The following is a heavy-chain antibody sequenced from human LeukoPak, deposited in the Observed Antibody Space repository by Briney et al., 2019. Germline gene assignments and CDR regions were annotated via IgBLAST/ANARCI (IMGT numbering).Heavy chain of an antibody. D-gene: IGHD4-23*01. V-gene: IGHV4-59*01. Sequence: PSETLSLTCTVPGGSISSYYWSWIRQPPGKGPEWIGYIYYSGSTNYNSSLKSRVTISVDTSKNQFSLRLSSVTAADTAVYYCAREISKYGGNSALDYWGQGTLDTVSS. CDR2: IYYSGST. CDR3: AREISKYGGNSALDY. J-gene: IGHJ4*02. CDR1: GGSISSYY.